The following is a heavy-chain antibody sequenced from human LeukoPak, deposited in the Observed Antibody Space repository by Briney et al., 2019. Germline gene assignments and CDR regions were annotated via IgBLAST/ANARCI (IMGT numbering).Heavy chain of an antibody. D-gene: IGHD6-13*01. V-gene: IGHV3-30*18. CDR2: ISYDGSNK. Sequence: GRSLRLSCAASGFTFSSYGMHWVRQAPGKGLEWVAVISYDGSNKYYADSVKGRFTISRDNSKNTLYLQMNCLRAEDTAVYYCAKRMWQQLFTFDYWGQGTLVTVSS. CDR3: AKRMWQQLFTFDY. J-gene: IGHJ4*02. CDR1: GFTFSSYG.